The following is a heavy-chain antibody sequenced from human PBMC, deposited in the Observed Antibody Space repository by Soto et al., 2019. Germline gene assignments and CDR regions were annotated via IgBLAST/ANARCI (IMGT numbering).Heavy chain of an antibody. CDR1: GVTFKDYG. J-gene: IGHJ4*02. CDR3: ARDWDIRMLNFDL. Sequence: GGSLRLSCGAPGVTFKDYGMHWVRQAPGKGLEWVAVISYDGKQTYYADSVKGRFTISKDKSKRTLFLQMNSLRVDDTAVYYCARDWDIRMLNFDLWGQGTVTVSS. CDR2: ISYDGKQT. D-gene: IGHD2-15*01. V-gene: IGHV3-30*03.